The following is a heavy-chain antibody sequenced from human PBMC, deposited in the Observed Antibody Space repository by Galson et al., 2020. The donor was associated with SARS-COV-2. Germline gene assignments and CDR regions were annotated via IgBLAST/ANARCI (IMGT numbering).Heavy chain of an antibody. Sequence: GGSLRLSCAASGFIFSSCGMNWVRQAPGKGLEWDSGVSASGDSTFYAESVKGRFTISRDNSKNTLYLHMNSLRAEDTAVYYCAKEAVAATGLIEYWGQGTLVTVSS. CDR2: VSASGDST. V-gene: IGHV3-23*01. CDR3: AKEAVAATGLIEY. CDR1: GFIFSSCG. J-gene: IGHJ4*02. D-gene: IGHD2-15*01.